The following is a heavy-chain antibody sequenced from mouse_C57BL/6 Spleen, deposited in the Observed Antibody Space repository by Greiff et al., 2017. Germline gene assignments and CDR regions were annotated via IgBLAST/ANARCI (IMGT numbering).Heavy chain of an antibody. CDR1: GYTFTSYW. D-gene: IGHD5-1*01. CDR2: IDPSDSET. Sequence: QVQLQQPGAELVRPGSSVKLSCKASGYTFTSYWMHWVKQRPIQGLEWIGNIDPSDSETHYNQKFKDKATLTVDKSSSTAYMQRSSLTSEDSAVYYCARSRSTLYFDYWGQGTTLTVSS. J-gene: IGHJ2*01. CDR3: ARSRSTLYFDY. V-gene: IGHV1-52*01.